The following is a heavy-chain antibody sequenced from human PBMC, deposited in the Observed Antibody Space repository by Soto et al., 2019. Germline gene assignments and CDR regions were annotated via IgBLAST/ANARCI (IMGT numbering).Heavy chain of an antibody. CDR1: GYTFTGYY. D-gene: IGHD3-16*01. J-gene: IGHJ6*02. CDR2: INPNSGGT. CDR3: ARARRGGYGMDV. V-gene: IGHV1-2*04. Sequence: ASVKVSCKASGYTFTGYYMHWVRQAPGQGLEWMGWINPNSGGTNYAKKFQGWVTMTRDTSISTAYMELGRLRSDDTAVYYCARARRGGYGMDVWGQGTTVTVSS.